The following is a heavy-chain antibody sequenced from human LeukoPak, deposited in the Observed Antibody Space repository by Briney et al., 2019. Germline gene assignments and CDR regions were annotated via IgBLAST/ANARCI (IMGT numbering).Heavy chain of an antibody. CDR3: ARTGTLTTSDDFDI. V-gene: IGHV4-61*02. J-gene: IGHJ3*02. CDR1: GGSISSGSYY. D-gene: IGHD3-22*01. Sequence: SETLSLTCTVSGGSISSGSYYWSWIRQPAGKGLEWIGRIYTSGSTNYNPSLKSRVTISVDTSKNQFSLKLSSVTAADTAVYYCARTGTLTTSDDFDIWGQGTMVTVSS. CDR2: IYTSGST.